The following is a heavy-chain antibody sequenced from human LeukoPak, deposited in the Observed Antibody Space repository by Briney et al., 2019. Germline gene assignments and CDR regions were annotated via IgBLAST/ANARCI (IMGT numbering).Heavy chain of an antibody. J-gene: IGHJ4*02. V-gene: IGHV4-34*01. D-gene: IGHD6-19*01. Sequence: PSETLPLTCAVYGGSFSGYYWSWLRQPPGKGLEWIGEINHSGSTNYNPSLKSRVTISVDTSKNQFSLKLSSVTAADTAVYYCARFGSGWHYFDYWGQGTLVTVSS. CDR3: ARFGSGWHYFDY. CDR2: INHSGST. CDR1: GGSFSGYY.